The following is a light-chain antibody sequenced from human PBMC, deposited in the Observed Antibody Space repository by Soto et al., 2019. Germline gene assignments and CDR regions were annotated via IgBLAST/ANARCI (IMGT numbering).Light chain of an antibody. Sequence: IRMTQSPSSLSASVVDRVTITCRASQSISSYLNWYQQKPGKAPKLLIYAASSLQSGVPSRFSGSGSGTDFTLTISSLQPEDFATYYCQQSYSTPFTFGPGTKVDIK. V-gene: IGKV1-39*01. J-gene: IGKJ3*01. CDR3: QQSYSTPFT. CDR1: QSISSY. CDR2: AAS.